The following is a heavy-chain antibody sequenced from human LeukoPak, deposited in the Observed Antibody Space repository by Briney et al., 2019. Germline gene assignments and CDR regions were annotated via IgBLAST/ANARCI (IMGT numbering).Heavy chain of an antibody. CDR1: GFTLSSYA. J-gene: IGHJ4*02. D-gene: IGHD3-10*01. V-gene: IGHV3-23*01. CDR3: AKNGGTTMAYFDV. Sequence: QPGGSLRLSCVASGFTLSSYAMAWVRQAPGRGLEWVSAFSVGSGRTYYADSVKGRFTVSRDTSENTLYLQMNSLTDEDTAVYYCAKNGGTTMAYFDVWGQGTLVTVSS. CDR2: FSVGSGRT.